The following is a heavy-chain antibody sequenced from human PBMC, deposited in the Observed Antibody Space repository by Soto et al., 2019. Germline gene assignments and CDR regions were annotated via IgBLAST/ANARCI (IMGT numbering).Heavy chain of an antibody. CDR3: AKDRLVLGIAVAVYFDY. Sequence: GGSLRLSCVASGITFGSRAMSWVRQAPGEGLEWVSTITDSGGDAKYADSVRGRFTISRDNSYNTLYLQMSSLRAEDSAVYYCAKDRLVLGIAVAVYFDYWGQGTLVTVSS. CDR1: GITFGSRA. V-gene: IGHV3-23*01. D-gene: IGHD6-19*01. J-gene: IGHJ4*02. CDR2: ITDSGGDA.